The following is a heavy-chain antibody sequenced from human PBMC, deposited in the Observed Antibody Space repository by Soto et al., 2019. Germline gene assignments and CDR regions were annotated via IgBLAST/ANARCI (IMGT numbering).Heavy chain of an antibody. J-gene: IGHJ4*02. V-gene: IGHV5-51*01. Sequence: GESLKISCKASGYKFTSYWIGWVRQMPGKGLEWLGLIYPGDSDTRYSSSFQGQVTISADKSISTAYLQWSSLKASDSAIYFCASHTNSWYYFDHWGQGTVVTVSS. CDR3: ASHTNSWYYFDH. D-gene: IGHD6-13*01. CDR2: IYPGDSDT. CDR1: GYKFTSYW.